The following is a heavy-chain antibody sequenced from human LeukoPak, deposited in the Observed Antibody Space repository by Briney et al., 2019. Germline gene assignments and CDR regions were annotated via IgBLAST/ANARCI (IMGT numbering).Heavy chain of an antibody. CDR1: GYSFNTYW. Sequence: GESLKISCKGSGYSFNTYWIGWVRQMPGKGLEWIGIIYAGDSDTRYSPSFQGQVTISADMSISTAYLQWSSLKASDTAMYYCARRVDTAMVLDYWGQGTLVTVSS. J-gene: IGHJ4*02. CDR3: ARRVDTAMVLDY. D-gene: IGHD5-18*01. CDR2: IYAGDSDT. V-gene: IGHV5-51*01.